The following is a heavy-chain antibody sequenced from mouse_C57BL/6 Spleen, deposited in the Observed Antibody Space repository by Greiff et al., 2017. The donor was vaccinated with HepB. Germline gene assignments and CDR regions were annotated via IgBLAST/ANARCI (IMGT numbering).Heavy chain of an antibody. D-gene: IGHD2-5*01. Sequence: QVQLKESGPELVKPGASVKISCKASGYAFSSSWMNWVKQRPGKGLEWIGRIYPGDGDTNYNGKFKGKATLTADKSSSTAYMQLSSLTSEDSAVYFCARGYSNYVDYAMDYWGQGTSVTVSS. CDR2: IYPGDGDT. CDR1: GYAFSSSW. J-gene: IGHJ4*01. V-gene: IGHV1-82*01. CDR3: ARGYSNYVDYAMDY.